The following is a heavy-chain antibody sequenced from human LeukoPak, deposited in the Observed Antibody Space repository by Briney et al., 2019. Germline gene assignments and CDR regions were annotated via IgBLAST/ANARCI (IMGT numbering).Heavy chain of an antibody. CDR2: IIPIFGTA. Sequence: SVKVSCKASGGTFSSYAISWVRQAPGQGLEWMGGIIPIFGTANYAQKFQGRVTITADESTSTAYMELSSLRSEDTAVYYCARVPVRGIGDYYYYYYMDVWGKGTTATISS. CDR1: GGTFSSYA. J-gene: IGHJ6*03. V-gene: IGHV1-69*13. CDR3: ARVPVRGIGDYYYYYYMDV. D-gene: IGHD3-10*01.